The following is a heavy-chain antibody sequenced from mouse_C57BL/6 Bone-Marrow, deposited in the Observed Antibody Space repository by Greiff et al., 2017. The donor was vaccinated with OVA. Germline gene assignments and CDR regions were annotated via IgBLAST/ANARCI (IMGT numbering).Heavy chain of an antibody. CDR1: GYSITSGYY. D-gene: IGHD2-3*01. CDR2: ISYDGSN. CDR3: ASHYDGYYYYAMDY. V-gene: IGHV3-6*01. J-gene: IGHJ4*01. Sequence: EVKLMESGPGLVKPSQSLSLTCSVTGYSITSGYYWNWIRQFPGNKLEWMGYISYDGSNNYNPSLKNRISITRDTSKNQFFLKLNSVTTEDTATYYCASHYDGYYYYAMDYWGQGTSVTVSS.